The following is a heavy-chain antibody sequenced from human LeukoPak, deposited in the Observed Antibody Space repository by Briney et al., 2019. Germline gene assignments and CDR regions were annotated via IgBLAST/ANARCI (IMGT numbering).Heavy chain of an antibody. V-gene: IGHV1-69*01. CDR3: ATAHDYGERTYYYYYMDV. J-gene: IGHJ6*03. Sequence: SVKVSCKASGGTFSSYAISWVRQAPGQGLEWMGGIIPIFGTANYAQKFQGRVTITADESTSTAYMELGSLRSEDTAVYYCATAHDYGERTYYYYYMDVWGKGTTVTVSS. D-gene: IGHD4-17*01. CDR2: IIPIFGTA. CDR1: GGTFSSYA.